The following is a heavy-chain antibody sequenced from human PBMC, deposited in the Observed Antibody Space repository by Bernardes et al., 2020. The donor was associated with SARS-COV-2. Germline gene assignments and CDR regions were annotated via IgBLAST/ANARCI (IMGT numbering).Heavy chain of an antibody. J-gene: IGHJ4*02. CDR2: IYYTGST. CDR1: GGSISNYY. Sequence: SEPLSLTCTVSGGSISNYYWSWIRQPPGKGLEWLGYIYYTGSTNYNPSLKSRVTMSVDTSKNQFFLKLTSVTAADTALYYGARYAQSDWRYDYWGQGTLVTVS. V-gene: IGHV4-59*01. D-gene: IGHD2-21*02. CDR3: ARYAQSDWRYDY.